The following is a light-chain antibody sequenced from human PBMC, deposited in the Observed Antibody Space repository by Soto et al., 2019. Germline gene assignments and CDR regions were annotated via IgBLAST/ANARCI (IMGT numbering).Light chain of an antibody. Sequence: EVGITQCPVTLSVSQGEGATLFCRASQSVRNNLAWYQQKPGLAPRLLIYAVSTRATGVPARFSGNGSETEFSLTISGLQSDDFALHSSQQYNKWPPWTFGQGTKVDI. J-gene: IGKJ1*01. CDR3: QQYNKWPPWT. CDR1: QSVRNN. V-gene: IGKV3-15*01. CDR2: AVS.